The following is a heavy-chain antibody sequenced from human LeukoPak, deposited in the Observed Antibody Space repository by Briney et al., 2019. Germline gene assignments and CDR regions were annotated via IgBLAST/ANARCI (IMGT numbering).Heavy chain of an antibody. CDR3: AKFLRYNMDV. CDR2: ISSSSSYI. D-gene: IGHD5/OR15-5a*01. Sequence: PGGSLRLSCAASGFTFSSYSMNWVRQAPGKGLEWVSSISSSSSYIYYADSVKGRFTISRDNSKNTLYLQMNSLRAEDTAVYYCAKFLRYNMDVWGKGTTVTVSS. V-gene: IGHV3-21*04. J-gene: IGHJ6*03. CDR1: GFTFSSYS.